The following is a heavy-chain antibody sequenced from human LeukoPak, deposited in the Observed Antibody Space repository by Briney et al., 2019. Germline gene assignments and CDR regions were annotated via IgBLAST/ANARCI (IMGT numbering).Heavy chain of an antibody. Sequence: GGPLRLSCAASGFTFSSYSMNWVRQAPGKGLEWVSSISSSSSYIYYADSVKGRFTISRDNAKNSLYLQMNSLRAEDTAVYYCARGGARRYGMDVWGQGTTVTVSS. CDR3: ARGGARRYGMDV. D-gene: IGHD4-17*01. CDR1: GFTFSSYS. J-gene: IGHJ6*02. CDR2: ISSSSSYI. V-gene: IGHV3-21*01.